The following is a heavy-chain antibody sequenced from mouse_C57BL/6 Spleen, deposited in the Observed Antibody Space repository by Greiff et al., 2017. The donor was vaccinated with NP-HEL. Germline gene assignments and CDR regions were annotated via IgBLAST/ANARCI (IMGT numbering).Heavy chain of an antibody. V-gene: IGHV1-55*01. Sequence: QVQLKQPGAELVKPGASVKMSCKASGYTFTSYWITWVKQRPGQGLEWIGDIYPGSGSTNYNEKFKSKATLTVDTSSSTAYMQLSSLTSEDSAVYYCARGGDYYGSSFHWYFDVWGTGTTVTVSS. CDR1: GYTFTSYW. CDR3: ARGGDYYGSSFHWYFDV. J-gene: IGHJ1*03. D-gene: IGHD1-1*01. CDR2: IYPGSGST.